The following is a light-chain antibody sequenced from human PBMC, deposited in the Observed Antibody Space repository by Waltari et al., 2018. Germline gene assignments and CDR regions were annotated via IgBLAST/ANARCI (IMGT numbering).Light chain of an antibody. CDR1: QSLLYTSNNKNY. Sequence: DVVMTQSPDSLAVSLGERATLNCKSSQSLLYTSNNKNYLAWYQQKPGQPPKILIYWASIRESGVPDRFSGSGSGTDFTLTISGLQAEDVASYFCLQYVHTPRTFGQGTKVEIK. V-gene: IGKV4-1*01. CDR3: LQYVHTPRT. J-gene: IGKJ1*01. CDR2: WAS.